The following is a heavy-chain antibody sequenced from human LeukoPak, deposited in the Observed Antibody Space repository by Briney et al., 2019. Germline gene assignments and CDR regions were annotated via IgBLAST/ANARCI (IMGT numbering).Heavy chain of an antibody. CDR1: GYTFTRYY. CDR3: AREGTVSFDY. CDR2: INPSGNST. V-gene: IGHV1-46*01. J-gene: IGHJ4*02. D-gene: IGHD3/OR15-3a*01. Sequence: GSSVKVACKASGYTFTRYYIHWVRQAPGQGLEWKGIINPSGNSTSYAQKFQGRVTMTRDTSTSTVYMELSTLRSEDTAVYYCAREGTVSFDYWGQGTLVTASS.